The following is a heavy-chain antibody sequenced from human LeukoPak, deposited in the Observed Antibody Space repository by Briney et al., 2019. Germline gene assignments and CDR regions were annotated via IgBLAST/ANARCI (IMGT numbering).Heavy chain of an antibody. CDR1: GFTFDDYA. CDR2: ISWNSGSI. V-gene: IGHV3-9*01. CDR3: ASCGSGSAAAAAPPYYYGMDV. Sequence: GGSLRLSCAASGFTFDDYAMHWVRQAPGKGLEWVSGISWNSGSIGYADSVKGRFTISRDNAKNSLYLQMNSLRAEDTALYYCASCGSGSAAAAAPPYYYGMDVWGQGTTVTVSS. D-gene: IGHD3-10*01. J-gene: IGHJ6*02.